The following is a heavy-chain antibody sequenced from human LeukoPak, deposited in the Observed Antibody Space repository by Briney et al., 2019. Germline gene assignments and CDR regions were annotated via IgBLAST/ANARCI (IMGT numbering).Heavy chain of an antibody. Sequence: SSETLSLTCTASGGSVSSYYLTWIRQPPGKGLEWIGYISYSGSTNYSPSLKSRVTISVDASKNQFSLKLSSVTAADTAVYYCARGWGYFDSWGQGTLVTVSS. J-gene: IGHJ4*02. CDR3: ARGWGYFDS. D-gene: IGHD7-27*01. CDR2: ISYSGST. CDR1: GGSVSSYY. V-gene: IGHV4-59*08.